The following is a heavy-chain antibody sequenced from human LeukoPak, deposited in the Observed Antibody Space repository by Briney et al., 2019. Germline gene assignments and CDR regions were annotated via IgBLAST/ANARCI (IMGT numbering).Heavy chain of an antibody. Sequence: SETLSLTCTVSGGSISSSNYYWGWIRQPPGKGLEWIGSIYYSGSTYYNPSLKSRVTISVDTSKNQFSLKLSSVTAADTAVYYCARQIGNVLLWFGEGSYNWFDPWGQGTLVTVSS. CDR2: IYYSGST. V-gene: IGHV4-39*01. D-gene: IGHD3-10*01. J-gene: IGHJ5*02. CDR1: GGSISSSNYY. CDR3: ARQIGNVLLWFGEGSYNWFDP.